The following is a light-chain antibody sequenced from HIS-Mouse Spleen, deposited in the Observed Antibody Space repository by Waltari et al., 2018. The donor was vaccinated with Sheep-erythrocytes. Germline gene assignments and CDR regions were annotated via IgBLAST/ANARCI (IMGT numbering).Light chain of an antibody. J-gene: IGLJ3*02. CDR3: AAWDDSLSGNWV. CDR2: RNN. CDR1: SSNIGSNY. Sequence: QSVLTQPPSASGTPGQRFTISCSGSSSNIGSNYVSLYQQPPGTAPKLLIYRNNHRPSGVPDRFSGSKSGTSASLAISGLRSEDEADYYCAAWDDSLSGNWVFGGGTKLTVL. V-gene: IGLV1-47*01.